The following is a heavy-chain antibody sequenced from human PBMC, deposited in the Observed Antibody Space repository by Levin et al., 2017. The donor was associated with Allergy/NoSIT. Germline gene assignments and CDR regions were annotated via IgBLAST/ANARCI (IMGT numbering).Heavy chain of an antibody. D-gene: IGHD3-10*01. V-gene: IGHV1-2*02. CDR1: GCAFTAYY. J-gene: IGHJ4*02. CDR3: LLFKLLTLDFNY. Sequence: ASVKVSCKTSGCAFTAYYIHCVRQAPGQGLECMRWINPSSGGTSYAQKFQGRVTMTRDTSISTDHMELTRLRSDDTRMVRVLLFKLLTLDFNYWGQGNLVTVSS. CDR2: INPSSGGT.